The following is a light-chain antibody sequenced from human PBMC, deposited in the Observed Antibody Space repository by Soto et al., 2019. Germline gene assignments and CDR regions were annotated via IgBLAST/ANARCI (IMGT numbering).Light chain of an antibody. CDR3: SSYGGRHNYV. J-gene: IGLJ1*01. V-gene: IGLV2-8*01. CDR1: STDVGGYNY. CDR2: EVS. Sequence: SVLTQPPSAAGSPGQSVTISCTGTSTDVGGYNYVSWYQQYPGKAPKLMIYEVSKRPSGVPDRFSGSKSGNTASLTVSGLQAEDEADYYCSSYGGRHNYVFGTGTKVTVL.